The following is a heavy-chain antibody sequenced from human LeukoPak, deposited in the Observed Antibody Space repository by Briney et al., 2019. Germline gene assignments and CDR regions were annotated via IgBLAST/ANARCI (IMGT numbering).Heavy chain of an antibody. CDR1: GGSISSYY. CDR2: IYYSGST. J-gene: IGHJ4*02. Sequence: SETLSLTCTVCGGSISSYYWSWIRQPPGKGLEWIGYIYYSGSTNYNPSLKSRVTISVDTSKNQFSLKLSSVTAADTAVYYCARRSLSGGYYFDYWGQGTLVTVSS. V-gene: IGHV4-59*08. CDR3: ARRSLSGGYYFDY. D-gene: IGHD1-14*01.